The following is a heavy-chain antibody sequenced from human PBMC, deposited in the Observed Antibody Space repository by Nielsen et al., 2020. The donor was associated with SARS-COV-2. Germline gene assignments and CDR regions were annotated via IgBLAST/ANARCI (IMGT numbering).Heavy chain of an antibody. CDR2: ISHSGTA. CDR1: GVSVSSGSW. J-gene: IGHJ4*02. Sequence: SQTLSLTCAVSGVSVSSGSWWNWVRQPPGKGLEWIGAISHSGTANYSPSLKSRVTISVDKSKNQFSLKLSSVTAADTAVYYCARSVLRFLEWSSPFDYWGQGTLVTVSS. CDR3: ARSVLRFLEWSSPFDY. D-gene: IGHD3-3*01. V-gene: IGHV4-4*02.